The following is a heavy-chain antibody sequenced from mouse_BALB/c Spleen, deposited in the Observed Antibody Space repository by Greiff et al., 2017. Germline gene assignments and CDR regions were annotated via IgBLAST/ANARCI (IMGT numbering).Heavy chain of an antibody. CDR2: INPSTGYT. V-gene: IGHV1-4*01. CDR1: GYTFTSYW. CDR3: ARGRYFDY. Sequence: QVQLKESGTVLARPGASVKMSCKASGYTFTSYWMHWVKQRPGQGLEWIGYINPSTGYTEYNQKFKDKATLTADKSSSTAYMQLSSLTSEDSAVYYCARGRYFDYWGQGTTLTVSS. J-gene: IGHJ2*01.